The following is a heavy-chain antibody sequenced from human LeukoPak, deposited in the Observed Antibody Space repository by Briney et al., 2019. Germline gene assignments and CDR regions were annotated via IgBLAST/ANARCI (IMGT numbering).Heavy chain of an antibody. CDR1: GYIFSHFY. V-gene: IGHV1-46*01. CDR2: INPSGDST. Sequence: ASVKVSCKASGYIFSHFYMHWVRQAPGQGLEWMGIINPSGDSTNYAQKFQGRVTMTRDTSTNTLYMELGSLRSEDTAVYYCARDLRQEAPFDYWGQGTLVTVSS. CDR3: ARDLRQEAPFDY. J-gene: IGHJ4*02.